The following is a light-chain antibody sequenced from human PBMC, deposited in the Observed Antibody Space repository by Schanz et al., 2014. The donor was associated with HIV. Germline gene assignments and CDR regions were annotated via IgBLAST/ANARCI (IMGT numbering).Light chain of an antibody. Sequence: EIVMTQSPATLSVSPGERATLSCRASQSVGSNLAWYQQKPGQAPRLLIYRASTRATGIPARFSGRRSGTYLTLSISRLEPEDFAVHYCQQHGSSPITFGQGTRLEIK. CDR2: RAS. CDR3: QQHGSSPIT. CDR1: QSVGSN. J-gene: IGKJ5*01. V-gene: IGKV3-15*01.